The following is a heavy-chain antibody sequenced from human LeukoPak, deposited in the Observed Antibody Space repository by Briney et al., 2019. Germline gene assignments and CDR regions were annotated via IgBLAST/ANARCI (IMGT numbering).Heavy chain of an antibody. CDR1: GGSISSGGYY. CDR3: ARGDYGDHVFDY. CDR2: IYYSGST. D-gene: IGHD4-17*01. V-gene: IGHV4-31*03. Sequence: SQTLSLTCTVSGGSISSGGYYWSWIRQHPGKGLEWIGYIYYSGSTYYNPSLKSRVTISVDTSKNQFSLKLSSVTAADTAVYYCARGDYGDHVFDYWGQGTLVTVSS. J-gene: IGHJ4*02.